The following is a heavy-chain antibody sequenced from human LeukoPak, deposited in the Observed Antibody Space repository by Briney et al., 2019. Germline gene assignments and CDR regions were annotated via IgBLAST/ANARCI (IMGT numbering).Heavy chain of an antibody. J-gene: IGHJ5*02. CDR3: ARDSGTTGEVKFDP. Sequence: SETLSLTCTVSGGSISCYYWSWIRQPAGKGLEWIGRIYTSGSITYNPSLKSRVSMSVDTSKNQFSLKLSSVTAADTAVYYCARDSGTTGEVKFDPWGQGTLVTVSS. CDR2: IYTSGSI. D-gene: IGHD3-10*01. CDR1: GGSISCYY. V-gene: IGHV4-4*07.